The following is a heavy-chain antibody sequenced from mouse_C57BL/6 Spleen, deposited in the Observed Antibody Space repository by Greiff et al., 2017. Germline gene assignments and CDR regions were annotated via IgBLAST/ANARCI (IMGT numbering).Heavy chain of an antibody. J-gene: IGHJ4*01. Sequence: QVQLQQSGAELARPGASVKMSCKASGYTFTSYTMHWVKQRPGQGLEWIGYINPSSGYTKYNQKFKDKATLTADKSSSTAYMQLSSLTSEDSAVYYCASRGTTVVDYAMDYWGQGTSVTVSS. V-gene: IGHV1-4*01. D-gene: IGHD1-1*01. CDR2: INPSSGYT. CDR1: GYTFTSYT. CDR3: ASRGTTVVDYAMDY.